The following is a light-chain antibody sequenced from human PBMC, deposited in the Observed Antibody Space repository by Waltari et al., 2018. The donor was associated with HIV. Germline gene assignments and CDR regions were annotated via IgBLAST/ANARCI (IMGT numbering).Light chain of an antibody. CDR1: SSNTGAGYD. J-gene: IGLJ3*02. CDR2: ANS. V-gene: IGLV1-40*01. Sequence: QSVLTQPPSVSGAPGQRVTISCSGSSSNTGAGYDVHWYQQLPGTAPKLLIYANSNRPSGVPYRFSGSKSDTSASLAITGLQAEDEADYYCQSYDSSLSGWVFGGGTKLTVL. CDR3: QSYDSSLSGWV.